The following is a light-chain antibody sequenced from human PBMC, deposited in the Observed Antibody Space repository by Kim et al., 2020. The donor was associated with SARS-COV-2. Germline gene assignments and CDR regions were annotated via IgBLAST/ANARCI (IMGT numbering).Light chain of an antibody. J-gene: IGKJ2*01. Sequence: LSPGERATLSCRASQSVSSSYLAWYQQRPGQSPRLVIYGVSTRATDIPDRFSGSGSGTDFTLTISRLEPEDFAVYYCHQYCTSRGTFGQGTKLEI. CDR2: GVS. CDR3: HQYCTSRGT. CDR1: QSVSSSY. V-gene: IGKV3-20*01.